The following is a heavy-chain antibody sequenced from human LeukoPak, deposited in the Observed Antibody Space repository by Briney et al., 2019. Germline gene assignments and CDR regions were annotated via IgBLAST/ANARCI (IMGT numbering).Heavy chain of an antibody. CDR2: INHSGST. J-gene: IGHJ4*02. CDR1: GRSFSGYY. Sequence: SETLSLTCAVYGRSFSGYYWSWIRQPPGKGLEWIGEINHSGSTNYNPSLKGRVTISVDTSKNQFSLKLSSVTAADTAVYYCASSGSYGVLWGQGTLVTVSS. CDR3: ASSGSYGVL. D-gene: IGHD1-26*01. V-gene: IGHV4-34*01.